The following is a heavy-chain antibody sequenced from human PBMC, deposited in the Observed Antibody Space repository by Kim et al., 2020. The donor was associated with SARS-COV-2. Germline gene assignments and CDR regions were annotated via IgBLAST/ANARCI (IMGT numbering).Heavy chain of an antibody. J-gene: IGHJ6*02. D-gene: IGHD2-2*01. CDR2: IIPIFGTA. Sequence: SVKVSCKASGGTFSSYAISWVRQAPGQGLEWMGGIIPIFGTANYAQKFQGRVTITADESTSTAYMELSSLRSEDTAVYYCAREDIVVVPAARLYYGMDVWGQGTTVTVSS. V-gene: IGHV1-69*13. CDR3: AREDIVVVPAARLYYGMDV. CDR1: GGTFSSYA.